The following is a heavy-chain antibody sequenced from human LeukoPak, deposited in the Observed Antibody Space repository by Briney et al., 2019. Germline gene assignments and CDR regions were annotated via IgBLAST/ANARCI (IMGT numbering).Heavy chain of an antibody. V-gene: IGHV4-59*01. CDR1: GGSISSYY. D-gene: IGHD3-3*02. CDR3: ARGTFLEWLADTYYFDY. Sequence: SETLTLTCTVSGGSISSYYWSWIRQPPGKGLEWIGYIYYSGSTNYNPSLKSRVTISVDTSKNQFSLKLSSVTAADTAVYYCARGTFLEWLADTYYFDYWGQGTLVTVSS. CDR2: IYYSGST. J-gene: IGHJ4*02.